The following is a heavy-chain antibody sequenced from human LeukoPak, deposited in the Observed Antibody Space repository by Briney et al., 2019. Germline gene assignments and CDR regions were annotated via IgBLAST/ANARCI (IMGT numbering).Heavy chain of an antibody. J-gene: IGHJ4*02. CDR1: GFTFSTYW. D-gene: IGHD2-2*01. CDR2: IKQDGSE. CDR3: VRACNRSSCPYYFDS. V-gene: IGHV3-7*01. Sequence: GGSLRLSCEASGFTFSTYWMSWVRLAPGERLEWVANIKQDGSEYYVDSVKGRFTISRDNAKSSVYLQMNTLRAEDTAVYYCVRACNRSSCPYYFDSWGQGTLVTVSS.